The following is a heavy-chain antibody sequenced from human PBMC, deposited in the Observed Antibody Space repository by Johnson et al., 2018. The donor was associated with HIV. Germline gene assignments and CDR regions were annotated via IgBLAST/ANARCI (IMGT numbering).Heavy chain of an antibody. Sequence: QVQLVESGGGVVQPGRSLRLSCAASGFTFSSYAMHWVRQAPGKGLEWVAVISYDGSNKYFTDSVRGRFTISRDNSKNTLFLQMNSLRAEDTAVYYCVRRFYDSSAFDIWGQGTMLTVSS. CDR1: GFTFSSYA. D-gene: IGHD3-22*01. CDR2: ISYDGSNK. CDR3: VRRFYDSSAFDI. V-gene: IGHV3-30-3*01. J-gene: IGHJ3*02.